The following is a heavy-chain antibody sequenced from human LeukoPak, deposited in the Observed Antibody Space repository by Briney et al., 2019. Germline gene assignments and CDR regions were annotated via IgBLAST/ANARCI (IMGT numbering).Heavy chain of an antibody. CDR1: GYTFTSHG. Sequence: EASVKVSCKASGYTFTSHGITWVRQAPGQGLQWMGWISAYNGNTNYAQKSQDRVTMTTDTSTSTAYMELRSLRSDDTAVYYCARGSFVDMTWYFDSWGQGTLVTVSS. CDR2: ISAYNGNT. D-gene: IGHD5-12*01. V-gene: IGHV1-18*04. J-gene: IGHJ4*02. CDR3: ARGSFVDMTWYFDS.